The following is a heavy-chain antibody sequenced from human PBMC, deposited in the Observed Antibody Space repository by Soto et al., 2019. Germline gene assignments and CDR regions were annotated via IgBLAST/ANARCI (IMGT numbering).Heavy chain of an antibody. J-gene: IGHJ2*01. CDR3: ARPTDLEQSSYWYFDL. CDR1: GGSISSGDYY. CDR2: IYYSGST. D-gene: IGHD2-2*01. Sequence: QVQLQESGPGLVKPSQTLSLTCTVSGGSISSGDYYWSWIRQPPGKGLEWIGYIYYSGSTHYNPSLKSRVTISVDTSKNQFSLKLSSVTAADTAVYYCARPTDLEQSSYWYFDLWGRGTLVTVSS. V-gene: IGHV4-30-4*01.